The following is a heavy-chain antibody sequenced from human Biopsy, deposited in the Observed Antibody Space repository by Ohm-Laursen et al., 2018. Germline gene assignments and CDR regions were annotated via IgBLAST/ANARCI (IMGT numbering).Heavy chain of an antibody. CDR3: ATKLTGYFHH. Sequence: SSVKVSCKAPGGTFSNYGVNWVRQAPGQGLEWLGGNIPILGTGNYAQKFQDRVTVAADTSTSTAAMELRSLRSDDTAVYYCATKLTGYFHHWGQGTLVIVSS. V-gene: IGHV1-69*06. CDR1: GGTFSNYG. CDR2: NIPILGTG. D-gene: IGHD3-9*01. J-gene: IGHJ1*01.